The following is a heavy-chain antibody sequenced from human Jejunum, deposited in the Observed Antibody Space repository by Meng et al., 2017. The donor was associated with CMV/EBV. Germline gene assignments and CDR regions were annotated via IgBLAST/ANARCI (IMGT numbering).Heavy chain of an antibody. CDR2: ILVDGVTT. CDR3: ARRGQI. CDR1: EYTFRSYA. Sequence: SQSLSCVAPEYTFRSYAMDWVRQAPGKGLEWVSAILVDGVTTFYADSVKGRFTISRDNSKNTMYLQMNSLRAEDTAVYFCARRGQIWGQGTLVTVSS. V-gene: IGHV3-23*01. J-gene: IGHJ4*02.